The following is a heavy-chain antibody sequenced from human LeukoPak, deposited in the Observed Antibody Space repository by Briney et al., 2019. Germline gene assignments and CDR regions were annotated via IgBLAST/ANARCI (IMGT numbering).Heavy chain of an antibody. Sequence: GESLKISCQGSGSSFTSYWIGWVRQLPGKGLEWMGIIYPGDSDTRYSPSFQGQVTISADKSISTAYLQWSSLKASDTAMYYCARQGYDSSGYLYYFDYWGQGTLVTVSS. CDR1: GSSFTSYW. CDR3: ARQGYDSSGYLYYFDY. J-gene: IGHJ4*02. CDR2: IYPGDSDT. D-gene: IGHD3-22*01. V-gene: IGHV5-51*01.